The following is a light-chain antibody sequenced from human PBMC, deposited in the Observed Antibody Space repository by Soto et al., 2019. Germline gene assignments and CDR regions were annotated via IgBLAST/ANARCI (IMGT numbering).Light chain of an antibody. J-gene: IGLJ2*01. V-gene: IGLV1-51*01. CDR2: DNN. CDR1: SSNIGNNY. Sequence: QSVLTQPPSVSAPPGQKVTISCSGSSSNIGNNYVSWYQHLPGTAPKVLIYDNNKRPSGIPDRFSGSKSGTSATLGITGLQTGDEGDYYCGTWDTSLSAVVFGGGTKLTVL. CDR3: GTWDTSLSAVV.